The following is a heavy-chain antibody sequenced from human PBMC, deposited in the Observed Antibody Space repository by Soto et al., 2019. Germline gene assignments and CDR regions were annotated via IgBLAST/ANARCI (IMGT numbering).Heavy chain of an antibody. CDR1: GYSISSGYY. CDR3: ARDDYDVLTGFGMDV. D-gene: IGHD3-9*01. CDR2: ISHSGST. J-gene: IGHJ6*02. Sequence: SETLSLTCAVSGYSISSGYYWDWIRQPPGKGLEWIGSISHSGSTYYNPSLKSRVTISVDTSKNKFSLKLNSVTAADTAVYFCARDDYDVLTGFGMDVWXQGTTVTVSS. V-gene: IGHV4-38-2*02.